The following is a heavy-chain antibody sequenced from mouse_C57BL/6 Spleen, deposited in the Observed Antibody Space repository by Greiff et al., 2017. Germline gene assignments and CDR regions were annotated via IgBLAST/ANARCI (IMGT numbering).Heavy chain of an antibody. Sequence: QVQLKESGPELVKPGASVKISCKASGYAFSSSWMNWVKQRPGKGLEGIGRIYPGAGDTNYNGKFKGKATLTAAKASSTAYMQLSSLTSEDSAVYFWARATVVGNAMDYWGQGTSVTVSS. CDR3: ARATVVGNAMDY. CDR1: GYAFSSSW. CDR2: IYPGAGDT. V-gene: IGHV1-82*01. J-gene: IGHJ4*01. D-gene: IGHD1-1*01.